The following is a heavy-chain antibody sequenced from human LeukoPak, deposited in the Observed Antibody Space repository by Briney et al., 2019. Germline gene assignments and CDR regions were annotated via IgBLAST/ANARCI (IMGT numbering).Heavy chain of an antibody. CDR3: ARGEEDILTGRYYYYMDV. V-gene: IGHV4-61*02. D-gene: IGHD3-9*01. CDR2: IYTSGST. CDR1: GGSISSGFYY. Sequence: PSEALSLTCTVSGGSISSGFYYWSWIRQPAGKGLEGIGRIYTSGSTNYNPSLKSRVTISVDTSKNQFSLKLSSVTAADTAVYYCARGEEDILTGRYYYYMDVWGKGTTVTISS. J-gene: IGHJ6*03.